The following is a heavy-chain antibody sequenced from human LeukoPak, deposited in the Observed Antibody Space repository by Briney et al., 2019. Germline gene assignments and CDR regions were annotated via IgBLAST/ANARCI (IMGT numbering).Heavy chain of an antibody. V-gene: IGHV4-34*01. CDR1: GGSFSGYY. Sequence: SETLSLTCNVSGGSFSGYYWTWIRRPPGKGLEWIGEINYNGVTNYNPVLRRRLTISLGTTKNHFSLKLSHVTAADTALYYCVRSWSGSFNFWGQGSRVTVSS. D-gene: IGHD3-3*01. J-gene: IGHJ1*01. CDR3: VRSWSGSFNF. CDR2: INYNGVT.